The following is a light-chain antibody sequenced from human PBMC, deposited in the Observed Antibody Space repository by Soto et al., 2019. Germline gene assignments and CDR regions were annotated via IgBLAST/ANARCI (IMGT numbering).Light chain of an antibody. V-gene: IGKV3-15*01. CDR3: QQYNNWGT. CDR1: QSVSSN. CDR2: GAS. J-gene: IGKJ1*01. Sequence: EIVMTRSPATLSVSPGERATLSCRASQSVSSNLAWYQQKPGQAPRLLIYGASTRATGIPARFSGSGSGTEFTLTISSLQSEDFAVYYCQQYNNWGTFGQGTKVEIK.